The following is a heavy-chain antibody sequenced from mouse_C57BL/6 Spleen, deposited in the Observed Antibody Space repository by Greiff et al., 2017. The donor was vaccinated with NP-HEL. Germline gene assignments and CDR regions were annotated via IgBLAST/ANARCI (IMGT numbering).Heavy chain of an antibody. CDR3: ARGRFDY. V-gene: IGHV5-4*01. Sequence: EVQGVESGGGLVKPGGSLKLSCAASGFTFSSYAMSWVRQTPEKRLEWVATISDGGSYTYYPDNVKGRFTISRDNAKNNLYLQMSHLKSEDTAMYYCARGRFDYWGQGTLVTVSA. CDR2: ISDGGSYT. J-gene: IGHJ3*01. CDR1: GFTFSSYA.